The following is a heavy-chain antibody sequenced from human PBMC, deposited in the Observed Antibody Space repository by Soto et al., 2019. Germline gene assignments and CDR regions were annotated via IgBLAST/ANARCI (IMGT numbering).Heavy chain of an antibody. D-gene: IGHD3-3*01. Sequence: GASVKVACKASGYTFNFYGITWVRQAPGQGLEWMGWISGFNGNTNYAADLQGRVTMTTDTSTSTAYMELRGLRSDDTAVYYCARIGFSSGHDSPDLDSSCQGSLVSVSS. CDR2: ISGFNGNT. CDR3: ARIGFSSGHDSPDLDS. CDR1: GYTFNFYG. J-gene: IGHJ4*02. V-gene: IGHV1-18*01.